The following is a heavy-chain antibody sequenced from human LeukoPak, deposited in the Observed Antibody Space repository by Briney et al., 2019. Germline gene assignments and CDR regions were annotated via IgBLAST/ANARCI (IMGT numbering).Heavy chain of an antibody. Sequence: GGSLRLSCAASGFNFRDYYMSWIRLAPGRGLEWVAYISSGSGSTIYYADSVRGRFIISRDNARDSVYLQMNSLRAEDTAVYYCARVEDYDILTGFDYWGQGTLVTVSS. CDR2: ISSGSGSTI. CDR1: GFNFRDYY. D-gene: IGHD3-9*01. J-gene: IGHJ4*02. V-gene: IGHV3-11*04. CDR3: ARVEDYDILTGFDY.